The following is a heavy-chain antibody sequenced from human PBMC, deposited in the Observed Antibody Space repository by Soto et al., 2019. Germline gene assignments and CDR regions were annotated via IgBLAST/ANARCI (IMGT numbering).Heavy chain of an antibody. Sequence: QVQLVESGGGVVQPGRSLRLSCAASGFTFSNYAIHWVRQAPGKGLEWVAVISYDGINKYYADSVKGRFSIFRDNSKNTVYLPMNILKAADTAVYYCARDQNPSGTYQGIFDSWGQGTLVTVSS. D-gene: IGHD1-26*01. CDR2: ISYDGINK. CDR3: ARDQNPSGTYQGIFDS. J-gene: IGHJ4*02. CDR1: GFTFSNYA. V-gene: IGHV3-30-3*01.